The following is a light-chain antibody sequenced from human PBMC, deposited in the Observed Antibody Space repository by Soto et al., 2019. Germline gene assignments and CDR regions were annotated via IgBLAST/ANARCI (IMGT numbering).Light chain of an antibody. CDR3: LQTTQFPWT. CDR1: QSLLNSGGKTY. J-gene: IGKJ1*01. CDR2: EVF. V-gene: IGKV2D-29*01. Sequence: DIVMTQTPLSLSVTPGQPASISCKSSQSLLNSGGKTYFYWYLQKPGQPPQLLIYEVFNRFSGVPDRVSGSGSGTDFTLNSSRVEAEDVGFYYCLQTTQFPWTFGQGTKVDIK.